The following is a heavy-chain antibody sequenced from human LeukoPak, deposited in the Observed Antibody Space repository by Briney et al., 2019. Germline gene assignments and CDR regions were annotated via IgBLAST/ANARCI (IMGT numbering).Heavy chain of an antibody. CDR2: MNSDGSSI. CDR3: ARDSVLGGIDY. D-gene: IGHD1-1*01. J-gene: IGHJ4*02. V-gene: IGHV3-74*01. CDR1: GFIFSIHL. Sequence: GGSLRLSCAASGFIFSIHLMHWVRQTPGKGRVWVSRMNSDGSSITYADSVKGRFTISRDNAKNTLYVQMNSLRAEDTAVYYCARDSVLGGIDYWGQGALVTVSS.